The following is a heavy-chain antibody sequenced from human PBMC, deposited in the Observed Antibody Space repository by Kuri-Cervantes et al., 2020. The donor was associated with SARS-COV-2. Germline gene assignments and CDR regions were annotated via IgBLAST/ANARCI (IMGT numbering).Heavy chain of an antibody. CDR3: ARNAVAGTYYYYMDV. D-gene: IGHD6-19*01. CDR2: IWYDGSNK. CDR1: GFTFSSYG. Sequence: GESLKISCAASGFTFSSYGMHWVRQAPGKGLEWVAVIWYDGSNKYYADSVKGRFTISRDNSRNTLYLQMNSLRAEDTAVYYCARNAVAGTYYYYMDVWGKGTTVT. J-gene: IGHJ6*03. V-gene: IGHV3-33*01.